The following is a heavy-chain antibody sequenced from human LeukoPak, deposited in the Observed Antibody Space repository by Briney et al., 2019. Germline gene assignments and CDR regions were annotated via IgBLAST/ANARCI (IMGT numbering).Heavy chain of an antibody. V-gene: IGHV4-31*03. CDR2: IYYSGST. J-gene: IGHJ5*02. D-gene: IGHD4-17*01. Sequence: PSETLSLTCTVSGGSISGGGYYWSWIRQHPGKGLEWIGYIYYSGSTYYNPSLKSRVTISVDTSKNQFSLKLSSVTAADTAVYYCARGGYGDYDWFDPWGQGTLVTVSS. CDR1: GGSISGGGYY. CDR3: ARGGYGDYDWFDP.